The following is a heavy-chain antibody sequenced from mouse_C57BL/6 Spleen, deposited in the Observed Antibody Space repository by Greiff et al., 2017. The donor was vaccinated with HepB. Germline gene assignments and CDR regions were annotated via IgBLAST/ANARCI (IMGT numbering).Heavy chain of an antibody. J-gene: IGHJ1*03. V-gene: IGHV3-6*01. CDR2: ISYDGSN. D-gene: IGHD1-1*01. CDR3: ARGGVVPSTRYFDV. Sequence: DVKLQESGPGLVKPSQSLSLTCSVTGYSITSGYYWNWIRQFPGNKLEWMGYISYDGSNNYNPSLKNRISITRDTSKNQFLLKLNSVTTEDTATYYCARGGVVPSTRYFDVWGTGTTVTVSS. CDR1: GYSITSGYY.